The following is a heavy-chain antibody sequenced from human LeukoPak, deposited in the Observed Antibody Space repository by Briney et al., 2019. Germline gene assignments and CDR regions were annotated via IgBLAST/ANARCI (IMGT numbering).Heavy chain of an antibody. J-gene: IGHJ4*02. Sequence: PSETLSLTCTVSGGSISSYYWSWIRQPPGKGLEWIGYIYYSGSTNYNPSLKSRVTISVDTSKNQFSLKLSSVTAADTAVHYCATSYYYDSSGYYYGFDYWGQGTLVTVSS. D-gene: IGHD3-22*01. CDR2: IYYSGST. CDR3: ATSYYYDSSGYYYGFDY. CDR1: GGSISSYY. V-gene: IGHV4-59*01.